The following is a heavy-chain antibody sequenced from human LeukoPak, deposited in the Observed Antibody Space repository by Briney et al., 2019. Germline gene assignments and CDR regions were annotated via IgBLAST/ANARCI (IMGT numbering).Heavy chain of an antibody. Sequence: GGSLRLSCAASGITVSTNYMSWVRQAPGKGLEWVSIIYSGGATFYADSVKGRFTISRENSKNTLWLQMNSLRAEDTAVYYCAKDRTYGDAFDIWGQGTMVTVSS. CDR1: GITVSTNY. CDR3: AKDRTYGDAFDI. J-gene: IGHJ3*02. CDR2: IYSGGAT. V-gene: IGHV3-66*01. D-gene: IGHD4-17*01.